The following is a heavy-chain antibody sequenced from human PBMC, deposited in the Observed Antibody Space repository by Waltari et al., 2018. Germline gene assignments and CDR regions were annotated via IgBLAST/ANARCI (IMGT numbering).Heavy chain of an antibody. CDR1: GGSISSINW. V-gene: IGHV4-4*02. Sequence: QVQLQESGPGLVKPSGTLSLTCAVSGGSISSINWWSWVRPPPAKGLEWIGEIYHSGSTNYNPSLKSRVTISVDKSKNQFSLKLSSVTAADTAVYYCASYEVVYSSGWSSYYFDYWGQGTLVTVSS. J-gene: IGHJ4*02. D-gene: IGHD6-19*01. CDR3: ASYEVVYSSGWSSYYFDY. CDR2: IYHSGST.